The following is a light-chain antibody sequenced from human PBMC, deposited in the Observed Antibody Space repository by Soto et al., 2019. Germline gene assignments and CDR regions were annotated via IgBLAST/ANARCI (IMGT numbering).Light chain of an antibody. J-gene: IGKJ1*01. CDR1: QSVFYSSNNKNY. V-gene: IGKV4-1*01. Sequence: DIVSTQSPYSLSVSLCDRASINCKSIQSVFYSSNNKNYLAWYQQKPGQPPKLLIYWASTRESGVPDRFSGSGSGTDFTLTISSLQAEDVAVYYCQQYYSTPWTFGQGTKVDI. CDR3: QQYYSTPWT. CDR2: WAS.